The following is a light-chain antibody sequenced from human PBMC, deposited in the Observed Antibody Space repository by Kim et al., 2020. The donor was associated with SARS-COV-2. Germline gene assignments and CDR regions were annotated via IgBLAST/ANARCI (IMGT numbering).Light chain of an antibody. Sequence: IVLTQSPGTLSLSPGERATLSCRASQTVNSMYLAWYQQKPGQAPRLLIYGASNRATGIPDRFSGSGSVTDFTLTISRLEPEDCAVYYCQQYENSPWTFGQGTKVDIK. CDR3: QQYENSPWT. CDR2: GAS. V-gene: IGKV3-20*01. J-gene: IGKJ1*01. CDR1: QTVNSMY.